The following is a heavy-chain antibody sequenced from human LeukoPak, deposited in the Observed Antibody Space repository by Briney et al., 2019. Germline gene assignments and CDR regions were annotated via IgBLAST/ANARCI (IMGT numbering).Heavy chain of an antibody. CDR1: GYTFTSYG. Sequence: ASVKVSCKASGYTFTSYGISWVRQAPGQGLEWMGWISAYNGITNYAQKLQGRVTMTTDTSTSTAYMELSSLRSEDTAVYYCATERDNYYGSGSYIDYWGQGTLVTVSS. CDR2: ISAYNGIT. J-gene: IGHJ4*02. D-gene: IGHD3-10*01. CDR3: ATERDNYYGSGSYIDY. V-gene: IGHV1-18*01.